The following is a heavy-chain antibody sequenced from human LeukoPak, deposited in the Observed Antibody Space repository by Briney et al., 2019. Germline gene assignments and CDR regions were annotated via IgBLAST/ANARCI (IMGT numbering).Heavy chain of an antibody. Sequence: GGSLRLSCAASGFTFSSYGMHWVRQAPGKGLEWVAFIRYDGSNKYYADSVKGRFTISRDNSKNTLYLQMNSLKTEDTAVYYCTTRGGSFSIFDYWGQGTLVTVSS. D-gene: IGHD1-26*01. CDR2: IRYDGSNK. V-gene: IGHV3-30*02. J-gene: IGHJ4*02. CDR1: GFTFSSYG. CDR3: TTRGGSFSIFDY.